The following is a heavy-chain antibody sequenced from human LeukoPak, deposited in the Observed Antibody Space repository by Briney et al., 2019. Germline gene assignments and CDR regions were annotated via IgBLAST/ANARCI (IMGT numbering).Heavy chain of an antibody. V-gene: IGHV5-51*01. Sequence: KPGESLKISCKGSGYSFPTYWITWVRQMPGKGLEWMGTIYPDESNIRYSPSFQGQVTISADKSISTAYLQWSSLKASDTAMYYCARPPSRGYSSSFEYWGQGTLVTVSS. J-gene: IGHJ4*02. D-gene: IGHD2-2*03. CDR3: ARPPSRGYSSSFEY. CDR2: IYPDESNI. CDR1: GYSFPTYW.